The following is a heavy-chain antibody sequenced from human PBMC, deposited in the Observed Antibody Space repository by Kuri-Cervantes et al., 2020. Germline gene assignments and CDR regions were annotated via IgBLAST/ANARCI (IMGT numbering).Heavy chain of an antibody. Sequence: GGSRRLSCAASGFTFGSYAMHWVRQVPGKGLEWGAVISYDGSNKYYADSVKGRFTISRDNSKNTLYLQMNSLRAEDTAVYYCARGEGYQLLYRGPLDYWGQGTLVTVSS. CDR2: ISYDGSNK. V-gene: IGHV3-30-3*01. CDR1: GFTFGSYA. J-gene: IGHJ4*02. D-gene: IGHD2-2*02. CDR3: ARGEGYQLLYRGPLDY.